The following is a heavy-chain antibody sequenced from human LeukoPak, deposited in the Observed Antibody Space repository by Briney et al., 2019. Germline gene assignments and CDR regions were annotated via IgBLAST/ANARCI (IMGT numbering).Heavy chain of an antibody. Sequence: SETLSLTCTASSGSVNSYYWSWIRQPPGKGLEWIGYIYYSGSTNYNPSLKSRVTISVDTSKNQFSLKLSSVTAADTAVYYCARVPAAPRLYMDVWGQGTTVIVSS. CDR2: IYYSGST. CDR3: ARVPAAPRLYMDV. D-gene: IGHD2-2*01. J-gene: IGHJ6*02. CDR1: SGSVNSYY. V-gene: IGHV4-59*02.